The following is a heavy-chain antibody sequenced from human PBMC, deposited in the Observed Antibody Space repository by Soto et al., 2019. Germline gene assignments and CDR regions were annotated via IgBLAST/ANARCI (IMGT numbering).Heavy chain of an antibody. CDR1: GFTLTNAW. CDR3: ARTNNGKHDH. J-gene: IGHJ1*01. D-gene: IGHD2-8*01. Sequence: EVQLVESGGGLVKTGGSLGLSCAGSGFTLTNAWMSWVRQAPGKGLEWIGRIQSKADGGTAEYAAPVKGRFTISRDESKYTLLLQMTSLKAEDTAVYFCARTNNGKHDHWGQGTLVTVSP. CDR2: IQSKADGGTA. V-gene: IGHV3-15*01.